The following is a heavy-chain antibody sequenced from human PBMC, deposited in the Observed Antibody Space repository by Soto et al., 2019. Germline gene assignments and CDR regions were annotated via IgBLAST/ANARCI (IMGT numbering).Heavy chain of an antibody. J-gene: IGHJ4*02. D-gene: IGHD3-22*01. Sequence: PGGSLRLSCAASGFAFSSYGMHWVRQAPGKGLEWVAVISYDGSNKYYADSVKGRFTISRDNSKNTLFLQMNSLRPEDTAVYYCSRGTYYPQSSGLHADYWGPGTVVTVSS. V-gene: IGHV3-30*03. CDR2: ISYDGSNK. CDR3: SRGTYYPQSSGLHADY. CDR1: GFAFSSYG.